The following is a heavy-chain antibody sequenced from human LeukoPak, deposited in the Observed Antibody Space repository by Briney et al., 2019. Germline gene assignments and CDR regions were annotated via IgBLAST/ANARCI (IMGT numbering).Heavy chain of an antibody. CDR1: GFTFSSYW. CDR3: AKGLDCSSTSCDVDEYFQH. D-gene: IGHD2-2*01. J-gene: IGHJ1*01. Sequence: PGGSLRLSCAASGFTFSSYWMSWVRQAPGKGLEWVANIKLDGSERYYLDSVKGRFTISRDNSKNTLYLQMNSLRAEDTAVYYCAKGLDCSSTSCDVDEYFQHWGQGTLVTVSS. V-gene: IGHV3-7*01. CDR2: IKLDGSER.